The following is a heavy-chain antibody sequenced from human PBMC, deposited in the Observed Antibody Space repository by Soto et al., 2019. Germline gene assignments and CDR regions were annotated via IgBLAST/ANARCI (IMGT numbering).Heavy chain of an antibody. J-gene: IGHJ4*02. CDR1: GFTFSSYS. V-gene: IGHV3-30*03. Sequence: GGSLRLSCAASGFTFSSYSMHWVRQAPGKGLEWVSDITYDRSNKYYADSVKGRFTISRDNPKNTLYLQMNSLRAEDTAVYYCARDYYKYYDSSGYYRSPAYWGQGTLVTVSS. CDR2: ITYDRSNK. CDR3: ARDYYKYYDSSGYYRSPAY. D-gene: IGHD3-22*01.